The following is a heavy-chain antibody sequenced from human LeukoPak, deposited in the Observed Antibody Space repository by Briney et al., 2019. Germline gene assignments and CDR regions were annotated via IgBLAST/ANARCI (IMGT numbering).Heavy chain of an antibody. J-gene: IGHJ4*02. V-gene: IGHV7-4-1*01. CDR3: ARARSCSGGSCYSDY. CDR1: KYSFTSYA. D-gene: IGHD2-15*01. CDR2: INTNTGNP. Sequence: GASVKVSCKASKYSFTSYALKWVRQAPGQGLEWIVWINTNTGNPTYAQGFTGRFVFSLDTSVSTAYLQISSLKAGDTAVYYCARARSCSGGSCYSDYWGQGTLVSVSS.